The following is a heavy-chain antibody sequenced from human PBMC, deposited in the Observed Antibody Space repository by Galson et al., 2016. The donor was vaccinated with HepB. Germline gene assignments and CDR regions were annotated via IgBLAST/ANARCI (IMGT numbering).Heavy chain of an antibody. V-gene: IGHV3-11*01. CDR3: ASEPTKSNEGY. D-gene: IGHD1-1*01. Sequence: SLRLSCAASGFTFSDYYMSWIRQAPGKGLEWVSYISSSGSTIYYADSVKGRFTISRDYAKNSLYLQMSSLRAEDTAVYYCASEPTKSNEGYWGQGTLVSVSS. J-gene: IGHJ4*02. CDR2: ISSSGSTI. CDR1: GFTFSDYY.